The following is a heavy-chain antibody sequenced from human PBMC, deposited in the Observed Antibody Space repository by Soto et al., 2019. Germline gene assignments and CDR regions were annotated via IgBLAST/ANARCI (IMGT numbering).Heavy chain of an antibody. CDR1: GGSISSYY. D-gene: IGHD5-12*01. CDR2: IYYSGST. Sequence: SETLSLTCTVSGGSISSYYWSWIRQPPGKGLEWIGYIYYSGSTNYNPSLKSRVTISVDTSKNQFSLKLSSVTAADTAVYYCGRVRRATLDYWGQGTLVTVSS. V-gene: IGHV4-59*01. CDR3: GRVRRATLDY. J-gene: IGHJ4*02.